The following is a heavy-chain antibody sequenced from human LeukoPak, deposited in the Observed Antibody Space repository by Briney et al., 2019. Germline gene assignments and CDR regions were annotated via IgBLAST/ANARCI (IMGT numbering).Heavy chain of an antibody. Sequence: GESLKICCKGSGYSFTSYWIGWVRQMPGKGLEWMGIIYPGDSDTRYSPSFQGQVTISADKSISTAYLQWSSLKASDTAMYYCARSAYYYGSGSPSSDFDYWGQGTLVTVSS. V-gene: IGHV5-51*01. CDR3: ARSAYYYGSGSPSSDFDY. D-gene: IGHD3-10*01. CDR1: GYSFTSYW. CDR2: IYPGDSDT. J-gene: IGHJ4*02.